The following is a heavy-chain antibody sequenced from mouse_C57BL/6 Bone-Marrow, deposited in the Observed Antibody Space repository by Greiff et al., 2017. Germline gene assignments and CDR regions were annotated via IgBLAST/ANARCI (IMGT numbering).Heavy chain of an antibody. V-gene: IGHV1-7*01. CDR2: INPSSGCT. CDR3: ARCGGYFLLDY. Sequence: QVQLQQPGAELAKPGASVKLSCKASGYTFTSYWMHWVKQRPGQGLEWIGYINPSSGCTKYNQKFKGKATLTVDTSSSTAYMQLSSLTYEDSAVYYCARCGGYFLLDYWGQGTTLTVSS. J-gene: IGHJ2*01. CDR1: GYTFTSYW. D-gene: IGHD2-3*01.